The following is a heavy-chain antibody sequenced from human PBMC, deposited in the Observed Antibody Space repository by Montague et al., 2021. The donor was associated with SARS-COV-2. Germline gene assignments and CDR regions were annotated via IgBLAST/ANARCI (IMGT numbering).Heavy chain of an antibody. Sequence: SETLSLTCTVSGGSVSSRSYYWGWIRQPPGKGLEWIGSIYYSGSTHYNPSLKSRVTISVDTSKNQFSLKLSSVTAADTAVYYCAGRGDYGGPRFDYWGQGTLDPVAS. CDR2: IYYSGST. D-gene: IGHD4-23*01. CDR1: GGSVSSRSYY. V-gene: IGHV4-39*01. CDR3: AGRGDYGGPRFDY. J-gene: IGHJ4*02.